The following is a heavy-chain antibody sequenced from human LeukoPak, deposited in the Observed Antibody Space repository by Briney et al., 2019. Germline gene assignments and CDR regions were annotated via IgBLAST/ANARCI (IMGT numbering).Heavy chain of an antibody. CDR3: ARDRPHTDAWYEGRDY. Sequence: ASVKVSCKASGYTFTAYYMHWVRQAPGQGLEWMGWINPNSGDTNYAQKFQGRVTMTSDTSISTAYMELNRLTYDDTAVYYCARDRPHTDAWYEGRDYWGQGTLVTVSS. CDR1: GYTFTAYY. J-gene: IGHJ4*02. CDR2: INPNSGDT. D-gene: IGHD6-13*01. V-gene: IGHV1-2*02.